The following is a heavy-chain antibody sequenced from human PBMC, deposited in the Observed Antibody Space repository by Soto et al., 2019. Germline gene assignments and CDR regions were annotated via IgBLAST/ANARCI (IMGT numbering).Heavy chain of an antibody. CDR2: ISSNSAYI. V-gene: IGHV3-21*01. CDR3: TRDASRDSSARGWFDP. Sequence: PGGSVRLSXAASGFTFGSITMNWVRQAPGKGLEWVSTISSNSAYIYYTDALRGRFTISRDNAKNSLHLQMNSLRAEDTAVYYCTRDASRDSSARGWFDPWGPGTLVTVSS. CDR1: GFTFGSIT. J-gene: IGHJ5*02. D-gene: IGHD6-13*01.